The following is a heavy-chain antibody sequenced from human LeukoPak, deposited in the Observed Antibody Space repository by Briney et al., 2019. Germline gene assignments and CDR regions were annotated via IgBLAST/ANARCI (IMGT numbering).Heavy chain of an antibody. J-gene: IGHJ4*02. CDR1: GFTFSSYS. D-gene: IGHD3-22*01. CDR2: ISSSSSYI. V-gene: IGHV3-21*01. Sequence: GGSLRLSCAASGFTFSSYSMNWVRQAPGKGLEWDSSISSSSSYIYYADSVKGRFTISRDNAKNSLYLQMNSLRAEDTAVYYCARDTEYYYDSSGYRTFDYWGQGTLVSVSS. CDR3: ARDTEYYYDSSGYRTFDY.